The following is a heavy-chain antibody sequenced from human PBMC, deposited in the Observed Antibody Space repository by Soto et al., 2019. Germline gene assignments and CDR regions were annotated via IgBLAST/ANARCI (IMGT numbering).Heavy chain of an antibody. D-gene: IGHD4-17*01. V-gene: IGHV3-30-3*01. CDR3: ASGDDY. CDR1: GFTFSIFV. Sequence: QVQLVESGGGVVQPGGSRRLSCVASGFTFSIFVMYWVRQAPGKGLEWVAVKSYDGSNEYYADSVKGRFTISRDNSKNTLYLQMDSLRPEDTAVYYCASGDDYWGQGTLVTVSS. J-gene: IGHJ4*02. CDR2: KSYDGSNE.